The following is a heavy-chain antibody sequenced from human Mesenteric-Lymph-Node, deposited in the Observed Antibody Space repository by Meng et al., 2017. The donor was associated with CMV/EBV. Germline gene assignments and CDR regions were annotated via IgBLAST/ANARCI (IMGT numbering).Heavy chain of an antibody. V-gene: IGHV4-4*02. J-gene: IGHJ4*02. CDR3: AKKRIWFGEPHPFDY. CDR1: GGSISSSNW. CDR2: IYHSGST. Sequence: SGGSISSSNWWGWVRQPPGKGLEWIGEIYHSGSTNYNPSLKSRVTISVDKSKNQFSLKLSSVTAADTAVYYCAKKRIWFGEPHPFDYWGQGTLVTVSS. D-gene: IGHD3-10*01.